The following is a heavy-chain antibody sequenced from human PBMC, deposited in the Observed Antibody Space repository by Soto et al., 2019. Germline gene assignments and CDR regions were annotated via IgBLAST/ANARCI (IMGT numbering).Heavy chain of an antibody. CDR2: IHGTRSII. V-gene: IGHV3-48*02. J-gene: IGHJ4*02. CDR1: GFTFSIRA. Sequence: EVQLVESGGGLVQPGGSLRLSCEVSGFTFSIRAMNWVRQAPGKGLEWVAYIHGTRSIIYYADSVKGRFTISRDNAKNSLFLQMDSLRDEDTAVYYCARDARNADYDYWGQGTLVTVS. D-gene: IGHD3-16*01. CDR3: ARDARNADYDY.